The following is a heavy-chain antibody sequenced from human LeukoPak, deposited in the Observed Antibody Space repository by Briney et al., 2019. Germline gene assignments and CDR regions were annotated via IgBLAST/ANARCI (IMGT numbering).Heavy chain of an antibody. V-gene: IGHV3-33*06. Sequence: GGSLRLSCAASGFTFSSYGMRWVRQAPGKGLEWVAVIWFDERNKYYADSVKGRFTISRDNSKNTLYLQMNSLRAEDMAVCYCAKGGNIAARPQSWYYYMDVCGKGTTVTVSS. CDR2: IWFDERNK. CDR1: GFTFSSYG. D-gene: IGHD6-6*01. CDR3: AKGGNIAARPQSWYYYMDV. J-gene: IGHJ6*03.